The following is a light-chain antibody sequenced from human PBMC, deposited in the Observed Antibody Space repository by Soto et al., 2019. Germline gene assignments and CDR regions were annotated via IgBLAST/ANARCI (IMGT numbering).Light chain of an antibody. Sequence: TQSPATLSVSPGERATLSCRASQGLGTNLAWYQQKPGQAPRLLIYGASSRATGIPDRFSGSGSGTDFTLTISRLEPEDFAVYYCQQYGSSPLTFGGGTKVDIK. V-gene: IGKV3-20*01. J-gene: IGKJ4*01. CDR2: GAS. CDR3: QQYGSSPLT. CDR1: QGLGTN.